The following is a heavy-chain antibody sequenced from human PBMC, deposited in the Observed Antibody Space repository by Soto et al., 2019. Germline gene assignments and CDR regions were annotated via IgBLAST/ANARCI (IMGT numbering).Heavy chain of an antibody. Sequence: PGGSLRLSCAASGFTFSSYAMHWVRQAPGKGLEWVAVISYDGSNKYYADSVKGRFTISRDNSKNTLYLQMNSLRAEDTAVYYCARDSYDGYAFDIWGQGTMVTVS. J-gene: IGHJ3*02. CDR3: ARDSYDGYAFDI. V-gene: IGHV3-30-3*01. CDR1: GFTFSSYA. D-gene: IGHD5-12*01. CDR2: ISYDGSNK.